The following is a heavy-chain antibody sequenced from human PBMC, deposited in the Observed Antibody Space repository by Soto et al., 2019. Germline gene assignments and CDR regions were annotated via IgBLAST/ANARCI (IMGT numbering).Heavy chain of an antibody. Sequence: PSETLSLTCTVPGGSISSSSYYWGWIRQPPGKGLEWIGSIYYSGSTYYNPSLKSRVTISVDTSKNQFSLKLSSVTAADTAVYYCASLRLGELSLGGYFDYWGQGTLVTVSS. J-gene: IGHJ4*02. CDR2: IYYSGST. D-gene: IGHD3-16*02. CDR1: GGSISSSSYY. V-gene: IGHV4-39*01. CDR3: ASLRLGELSLGGYFDY.